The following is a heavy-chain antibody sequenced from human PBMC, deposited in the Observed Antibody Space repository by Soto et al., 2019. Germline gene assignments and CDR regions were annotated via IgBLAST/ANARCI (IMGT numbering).Heavy chain of an antibody. Sequence: DVQLVESGGGLIQPGGSLRLSCVASGLTVSGKKYVAWVRQAPGKGPEWVSGVYDLDGTYYADYVRGRYTTSIGNSTTTVWQQKRDLRPEDTALYYCATWHLREHAYDIWGRGTMVTVSS. CDR1: GLTVSGKKY. J-gene: IGHJ3*02. CDR3: ATWHLREHAYDI. V-gene: IGHV3-53*01. CDR2: VYDLDGT. D-gene: IGHD5-12*01.